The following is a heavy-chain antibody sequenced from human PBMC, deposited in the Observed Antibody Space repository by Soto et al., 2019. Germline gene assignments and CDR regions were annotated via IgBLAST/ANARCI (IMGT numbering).Heavy chain of an antibody. CDR3: ANDRPRRTSWYVFDY. Sequence: EVQLLESGGKLVQPGGSLTLSCAASGFTFSTYAMAWVRQAPGKGLEWVSGVSASGLNTDYADPVKGRFYISRDNSKNTVSLQMTSLRAEYTAACYCANDRPRRTSWYVFDYWGQGTPVTVSS. CDR1: GFTFSTYA. CDR2: VSASGLNT. J-gene: IGHJ4*02. D-gene: IGHD6-13*01. V-gene: IGHV3-23*01.